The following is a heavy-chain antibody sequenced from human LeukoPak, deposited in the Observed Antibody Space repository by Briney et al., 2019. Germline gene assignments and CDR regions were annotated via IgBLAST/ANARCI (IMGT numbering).Heavy chain of an antibody. D-gene: IGHD3-16*02. V-gene: IGHV1-69*13. Sequence: RASVKVSCKASGGTFSSYAVSWVRQAPGQGLEWMGGIIPIFGTANYAQKFQGRVTITADESTSTAYMELSSLRSEDTAVYYCARDLSNAFDIWGQGTMVTVSS. CDR3: ARDLSNAFDI. CDR1: GGTFSSYA. J-gene: IGHJ3*02. CDR2: IIPIFGTA.